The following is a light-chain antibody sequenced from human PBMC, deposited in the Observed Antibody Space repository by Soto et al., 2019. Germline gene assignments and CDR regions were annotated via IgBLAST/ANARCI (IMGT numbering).Light chain of an antibody. CDR3: QQLVSYPL. CDR2: KAS. V-gene: IGKV1-5*03. J-gene: IGKJ4*01. Sequence: DIQMTQSPSTLSGSVGDRVTITCRASQTISSWLAWYQQKPGKAPKLLIYKASTLKSGVPSRFSGSGSGTEFTLTISSLQPDDFATYYCQQLVSYPLFGGGTKVDIK. CDR1: QTISSW.